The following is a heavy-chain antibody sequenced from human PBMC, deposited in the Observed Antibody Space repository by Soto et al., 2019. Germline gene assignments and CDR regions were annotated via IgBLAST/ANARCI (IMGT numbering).Heavy chain of an antibody. CDR1: GFSLTTSGAG. D-gene: IGHD1-26*01. CDR3: EQRYGGNYYRWYFDF. J-gene: IGHJ4*02. Sequence: GPTLVNPTQTLPVTCSFSGFSLTTSGAGVGWLRQPPGKALEWLALISWKDDKRYNPGLKNRLTITKDPSKNQVVLTMTKMDPVDTGTYYCEQRYGGNYYRWYFDFWGQGTLVTVSS. V-gene: IGHV2-5*01. CDR2: ISWKDDK.